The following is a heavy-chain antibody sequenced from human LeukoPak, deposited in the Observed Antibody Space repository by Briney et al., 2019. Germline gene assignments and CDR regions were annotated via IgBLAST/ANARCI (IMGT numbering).Heavy chain of an antibody. CDR3: ARGYCSSTSCYTATPHNWFDP. D-gene: IGHD2-2*02. V-gene: IGHV3-74*01. CDR1: GFTFSSYG. J-gene: IGHJ5*02. CDR2: INSDGSST. Sequence: GGSLRLSCAASGFTFSSYGMHWVRQAPGKGLVWVSRINSDGSSTSYADSVKGRFTISRDNAKNTLYLQMNSLRAEDTAVYYCARGYCSSTSCYTATPHNWFDPWGQGTLVTVSS.